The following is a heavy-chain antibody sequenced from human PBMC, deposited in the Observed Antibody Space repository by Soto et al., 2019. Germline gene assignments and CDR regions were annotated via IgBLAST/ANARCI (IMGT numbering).Heavy chain of an antibody. Sequence: ESGGGLVQPGGSLRLSCAASGFTFSSYAMSWVRQAPGKGLEWVSAISGSGGSTYYADSVKGRFTISRDNSKNTLYLQMNSLRAEDTAVYYCAKDGGITMVRGVMYYFDYWGQGTLVTVSS. CDR3: AKDGGITMVRGVMYYFDY. D-gene: IGHD3-10*01. J-gene: IGHJ4*02. V-gene: IGHV3-23*01. CDR2: ISGSGGST. CDR1: GFTFSSYA.